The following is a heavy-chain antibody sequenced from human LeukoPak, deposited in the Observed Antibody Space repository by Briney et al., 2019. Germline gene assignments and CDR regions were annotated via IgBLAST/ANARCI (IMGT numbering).Heavy chain of an antibody. V-gene: IGHV1-69*04. CDR3: ARGEDYGFSFDY. D-gene: IGHD4-17*01. Sequence: SVKVSCKASGGTFSSYAISWVRQAPGQGLEWMGRIIPILGIANYAQKFQGRVTITADKSTSTAYMELSSLRSEDTAVYYCARGEDYGFSFDYWGQGTLVTVSS. CDR2: IIPILGIA. CDR1: GGTFSSYA. J-gene: IGHJ4*02.